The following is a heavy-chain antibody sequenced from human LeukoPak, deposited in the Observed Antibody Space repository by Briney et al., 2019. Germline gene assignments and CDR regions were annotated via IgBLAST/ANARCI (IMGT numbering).Heavy chain of an antibody. CDR1: GGSFSGYY. Sequence: MSSETLSLTCAVYGGSFSGYYWSWIRQPPGKGLEWIGEINHSGSTNYNPSLKSRVTISVATSKNQFSLKLSSVTAADTAVYYCARYYYDILTGYFDDYWGQGTLVTVSS. CDR3: ARYYYDILTGYFDDY. CDR2: INHSGST. V-gene: IGHV4-34*01. D-gene: IGHD3-9*01. J-gene: IGHJ4*02.